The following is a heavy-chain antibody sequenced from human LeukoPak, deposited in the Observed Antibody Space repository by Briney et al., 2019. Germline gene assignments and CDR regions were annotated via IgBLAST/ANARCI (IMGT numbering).Heavy chain of an antibody. CDR2: INHVGIT. V-gene: IGHV4-34*01. J-gene: IGHJ5*02. Sequence: PSETLSLTCAVYGESFHGYYWSWIRESPGKGLEWIGHINHVGITNHNPSLKSRVTISVDTSRNQFSLKLSSVTAADTAVYYCARTYSNYVDWSDPWGQGTLVTVSS. D-gene: IGHD4-11*01. CDR1: GESFHGYY. CDR3: ARTYSNYVDWSDP.